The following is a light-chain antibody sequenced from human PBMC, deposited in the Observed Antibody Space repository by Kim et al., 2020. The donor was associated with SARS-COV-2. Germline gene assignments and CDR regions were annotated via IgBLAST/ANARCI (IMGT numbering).Light chain of an antibody. J-gene: IGLJ2*01. V-gene: IGLV3-10*01. Sequence: SYELTQPPSVSVSPGKTARITCSGDAMRKKYAHWYQQKSGQAPVLVIYEDSKRPSGIPERFSGSSSGKMATLTISRVQVEDEADYYCYATDSSGNHVVFG. CDR1: AMRKKY. CDR2: EDS. CDR3: YATDSSGNHVV.